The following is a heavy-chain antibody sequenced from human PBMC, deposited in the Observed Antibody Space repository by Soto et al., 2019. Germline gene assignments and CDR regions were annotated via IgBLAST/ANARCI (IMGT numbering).Heavy chain of an antibody. CDR3: ARYLYSSSGYYFDY. V-gene: IGHV1-8*01. J-gene: IGHJ4*02. CDR2: MNPNSGNT. CDR1: GYTLTSYD. D-gene: IGHD6-6*01. Sequence: AASVKVSCKASGYTLTSYDINWVRQATGQGLEWMGWMNPNSGNTGYAQKFQGRVTMTRNTSISTAYMELSSLRSEDTAAYYCARYLYSSSGYYFDYWGQGTLVTVSS.